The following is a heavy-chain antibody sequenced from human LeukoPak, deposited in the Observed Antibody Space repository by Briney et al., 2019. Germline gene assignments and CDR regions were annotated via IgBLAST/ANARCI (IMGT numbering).Heavy chain of an antibody. Sequence: GGSLRLSCAASGFTFSSYWMSWVRQAPGKGLEWVSVIYSGGSTYYADSVKGRFTISRHNSKNTLYLQMNSLRAEDTAVYYCARDIGSSSWYYYYGMDAWGQGTTVTVSS. CDR2: IYSGGST. CDR1: GFTFSSYW. V-gene: IGHV3-53*04. J-gene: IGHJ6*02. D-gene: IGHD6-13*01. CDR3: ARDIGSSSWYYYYGMDA.